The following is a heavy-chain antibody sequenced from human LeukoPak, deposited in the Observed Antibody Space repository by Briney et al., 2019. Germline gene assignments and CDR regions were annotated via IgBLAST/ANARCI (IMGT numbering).Heavy chain of an antibody. D-gene: IGHD2-21*02. Sequence: GVSVQVSHQPCGYTLTGYYILWVGQAPGQGLAWMGWINGNTGSTNYAQKSHDRVAMTRDTSISTANMHLNRLRSDDTAVYFCARVGPDCGGDCYSNWGQGTLVTVSS. CDR3: ARVGPDCGGDCYSN. V-gene: IGHV1-2*02. J-gene: IGHJ4*02. CDR1: GYTLTGYY. CDR2: INGNTGST.